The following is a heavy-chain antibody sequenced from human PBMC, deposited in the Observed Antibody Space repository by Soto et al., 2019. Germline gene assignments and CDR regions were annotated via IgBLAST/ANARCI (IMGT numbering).Heavy chain of an antibody. CDR3: ARDGNFALRGYSFGFDF. D-gene: IGHD5-18*01. CDR1: GYRFTTHY. V-gene: IGHV1-2*06. CDR2: MNVDTGGT. Sequence: QVQLVQSGAEVKKPGASVRVSCEASGYRFTTHYIHWVRQAPGQGLEWMGRMNVDTGGTTYAHKFQGRVTMTRDTFIRTASLEVISVNSDDTAMYFCARDGNFALRGYSFGFDFWGQGTLVTVSA. J-gene: IGHJ4*02.